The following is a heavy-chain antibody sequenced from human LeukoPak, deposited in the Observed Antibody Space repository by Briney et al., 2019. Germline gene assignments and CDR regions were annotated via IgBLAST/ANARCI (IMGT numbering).Heavy chain of an antibody. Sequence: KTSETLSLTCTVSGASISGSSHYFWGWIRQTPGKGLEWIGSIYYSGITYYTPSLKSRLTISVDTSRNQFSLKLSSVTAADTAVYYCARARNYYDSSGFYYEGDAFDIWGQGTMVTVSS. J-gene: IGHJ3*02. V-gene: IGHV4-39*07. CDR2: IYYSGIT. CDR1: GASISGSSHYF. CDR3: ARARNYYDSSGFYYEGDAFDI. D-gene: IGHD3-22*01.